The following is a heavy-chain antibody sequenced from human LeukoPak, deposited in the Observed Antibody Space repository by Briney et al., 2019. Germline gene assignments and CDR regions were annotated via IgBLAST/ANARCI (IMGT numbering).Heavy chain of an antibody. V-gene: IGHV1-45*02. J-gene: IGHJ4*02. Sequence: SVKVSCKASGYTFAYRYLHWVRRAPGQALEWMGWITPFNGNTNYAQKFQDRVTITRDRSMSTAYMELSSLRSEDTAMYYCALSGYSYGKFDYWGQGTLVTVSS. CDR3: ALSGYSYGKFDY. CDR1: GYTFAYRY. CDR2: ITPFNGNT. D-gene: IGHD5-18*01.